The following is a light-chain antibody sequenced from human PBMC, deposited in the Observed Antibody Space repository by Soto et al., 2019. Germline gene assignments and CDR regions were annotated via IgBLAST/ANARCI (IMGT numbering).Light chain of an antibody. CDR3: QQYYGIPSN. CDR1: QSVFYSSNNKNY. J-gene: IGKJ2*01. CDR2: WAS. Sequence: DIVMTQSPDSLAVSLGERATINCKSSQSVFYSSNNKNYLAWYQQKPGQPPKLLIYWASTRESGVPDRFSGSGSGTDFTLTISSLQAEDVAVYYCQQYYGIPSNFGQGTKLEIK. V-gene: IGKV4-1*01.